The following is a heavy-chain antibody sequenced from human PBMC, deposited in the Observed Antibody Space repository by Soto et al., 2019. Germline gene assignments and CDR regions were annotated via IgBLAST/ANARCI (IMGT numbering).Heavy chain of an antibody. J-gene: IGHJ4*02. Sequence: EVHLLESGGDLVQPGGSLRLSCAASGFTFSTYVMDWVRQAPGTGQEWVSSINTAGDYTVYADSVKGRFTVSRDNSKNMRYLQMNSLRTEDTAVYYCARLERCDSWGQGTRVTFSS. CDR2: INTAGDYT. CDR3: ARLERCDS. V-gene: IGHV3-23*01. CDR1: GFTFSTYV. D-gene: IGHD3-3*01.